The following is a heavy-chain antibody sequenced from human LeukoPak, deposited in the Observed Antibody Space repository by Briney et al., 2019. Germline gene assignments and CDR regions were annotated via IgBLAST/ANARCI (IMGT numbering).Heavy chain of an antibody. CDR1: GFTFSTYS. Sequence: GGSLRLSCAASGFTFSTYSMNWVRQAPGKGLEWVSYISSSSSTIYYADSVKGRFTISGDNAKNSLYLQMNSLRAEDTAVYYCARGSTYYDSGGQVPFDYWGQGTLVTVSS. V-gene: IGHV3-48*01. CDR3: ARGSTYYDSGGQVPFDY. J-gene: IGHJ4*02. D-gene: IGHD3-22*01. CDR2: ISSSSSTI.